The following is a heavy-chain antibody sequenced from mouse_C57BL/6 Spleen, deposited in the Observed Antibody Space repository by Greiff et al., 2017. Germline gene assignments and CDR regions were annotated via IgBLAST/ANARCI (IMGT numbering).Heavy chain of an antibody. CDR1: GFNIQDYY. V-gene: IGHV14-2*01. D-gene: IGHD1-1*01. Sequence: VQLKQSGAELVKPGASVKLSCTASGFNIQDYYMHWVKQRTEQGLEWIGRIDPEDGETKYAPKFQGKATITADTSSNTAYLQLSSLTSEDTAAYYCARITTVVATTWFAYWGQGTLVTVSA. J-gene: IGHJ3*01. CDR2: IDPEDGET. CDR3: ARITTVVATTWFAY.